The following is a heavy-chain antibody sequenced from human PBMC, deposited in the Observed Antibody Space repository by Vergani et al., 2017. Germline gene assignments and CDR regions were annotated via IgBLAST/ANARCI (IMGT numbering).Heavy chain of an antibody. Sequence: EVQLVESGGDLVQPGRSLRLSCTASGFTFGYYAMDWFRQAPGQGLEWVGGIRSKAYGQATIYAASVKGRFTIARDDSKSIAYLQMNNLQTEDTAMYYCAKSDIVVVVAPAYWGQGTLVTVSS. D-gene: IGHD2-15*01. J-gene: IGHJ4*02. CDR3: AKSDIVVVVAPAY. CDR1: GFTFGYYA. V-gene: IGHV3-49*03. CDR2: IRSKAYGQAT.